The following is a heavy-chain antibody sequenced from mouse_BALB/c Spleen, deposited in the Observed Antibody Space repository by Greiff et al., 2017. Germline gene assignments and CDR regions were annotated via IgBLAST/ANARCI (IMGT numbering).Heavy chain of an antibody. J-gene: IGHJ4*01. CDR3: TRGIYYGNYVGAMDY. Sequence: VQLMESGAELVKPGASVKLSCKASGYTFTSYYMYWVKQRPGQGLEWIGEINPSNGGTNFNEKFKSKATLTVDKSSSTAYMQLSSLTSEDSAVYYCTRGIYYGNYVGAMDYWGQGTSVTVSS. CDR2: INPSNGGT. V-gene: IGHV1S81*02. D-gene: IGHD2-1*01. CDR1: GYTFTSYY.